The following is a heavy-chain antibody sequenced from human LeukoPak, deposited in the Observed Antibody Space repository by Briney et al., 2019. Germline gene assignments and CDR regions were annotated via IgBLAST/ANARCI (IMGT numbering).Heavy chain of an antibody. CDR2: ISAYNGNT. D-gene: IGHD3-9*01. J-gene: IGHJ5*02. CDR3: ARSLYDILTGYYLPFDP. CDR1: GYTFTSYG. V-gene: IGHV1-18*01. Sequence: ASVKVSCKASGYTFTSYGISWVRQAPGQGLEWMGWISAYNGNTNYAQKFQGRVTMTRDTSISTAYMELSRLRSDDTAVYYCARSLYDILTGYYLPFDPWGQGTLVTVSS.